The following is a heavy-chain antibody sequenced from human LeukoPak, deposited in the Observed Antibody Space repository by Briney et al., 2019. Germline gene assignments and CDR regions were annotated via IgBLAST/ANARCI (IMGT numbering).Heavy chain of an antibody. CDR2: INSDGSST. CDR1: GFTFSSYW. V-gene: IGHV3-74*01. D-gene: IGHD6-19*01. J-gene: IGHJ4*02. Sequence: GGSLRLSCAASGFTFSSYWMHWVRQAPGKGLVWVSRINSDGSSTADSVKGRFTISRDNSKNTVYLQMTSLRTEDTAVYYCAKDQIGWAPGYVSGPLDQWGQGTLVTVSS. CDR3: AKDQIGWAPGYVSGPLDQ.